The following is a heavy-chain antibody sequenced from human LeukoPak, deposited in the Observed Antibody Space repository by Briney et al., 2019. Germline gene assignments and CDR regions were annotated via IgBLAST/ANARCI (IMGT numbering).Heavy chain of an antibody. J-gene: IGHJ6*02. Sequence: PSETLSLTCSVSGGSISSDSYYWGWIRQAPGKGLEWVSFFYSGINTYYADSVKGRFTISRDNSKNTLYLQMNNLRAEDTAVYYCARDGGSGTYYLNYYYYGLDVWGQGTTVTVSS. CDR1: GGSISSDSYY. CDR2: FYSGINT. CDR3: ARDGGSGTYYLNYYYYGLDV. D-gene: IGHD3-10*01. V-gene: IGHV3-66*01.